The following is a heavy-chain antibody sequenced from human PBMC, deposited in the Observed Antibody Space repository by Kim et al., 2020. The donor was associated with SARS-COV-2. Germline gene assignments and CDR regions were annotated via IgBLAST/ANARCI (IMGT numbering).Heavy chain of an antibody. Sequence: ASVKVSCKASGYTFTTYDVVWVRQATGQGLEWMGRLHPNSGYTGYAQNFKGRVTMTANTSTRTAYLELSSLTSDDTAVYYCARAVRSGDLDYWGQGTLVT. CDR2: LHPNSGYT. CDR1: GYTFTTYD. V-gene: IGHV1-8*01. CDR3: ARAVRSGDLDY. D-gene: IGHD1-26*01. J-gene: IGHJ4*02.